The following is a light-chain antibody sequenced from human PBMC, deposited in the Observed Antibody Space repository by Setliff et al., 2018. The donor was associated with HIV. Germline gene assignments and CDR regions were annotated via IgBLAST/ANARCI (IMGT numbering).Light chain of an antibody. J-gene: IGLJ1*01. CDR2: DVS. CDR1: SDDIGRYYY. V-gene: IGLV2-14*03. CDR3: TSYTINTLYV. Sequence: HSALTQPASVSGSPGQAITNSCTGTSDDIGRYYYVSWYQQLPGKAPKLIMYDVSHRPSGVSTRFSGSKSGDTASLTISGLQAEDEAHYYCTSYTINTLYVFGSGTKVTVL.